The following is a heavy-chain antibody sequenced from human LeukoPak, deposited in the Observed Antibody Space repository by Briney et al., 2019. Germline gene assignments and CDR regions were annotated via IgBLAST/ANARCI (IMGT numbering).Heavy chain of an antibody. Sequence: GGSLRLSCAASGFTFSDFSMTWVRQAPGKGLEWLSYITGSSDNRKYADSVRGRFTISRDNAKNSLYLQLNSLRVDDTAVYYCARDNYHGVLDYWGQGTLVSVSS. J-gene: IGHJ4*02. V-gene: IGHV3-11*05. CDR1: GFTFSDFS. CDR2: ITGSSDNR. CDR3: ARDNYHGVLDY. D-gene: IGHD1-7*01.